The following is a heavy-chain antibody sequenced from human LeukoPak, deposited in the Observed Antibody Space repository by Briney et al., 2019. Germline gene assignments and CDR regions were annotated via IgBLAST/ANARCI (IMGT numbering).Heavy chain of an antibody. V-gene: IGHV1-18*01. CDR1: GYTFTSYG. J-gene: IGHJ4*02. D-gene: IGHD2-2*01. CDR2: ISAYNGNT. Sequence: GASVKVSCKASGYTFTSYGISWVRQAPGQGLEWMGWISAYNGNTNYAQKLQGRVTMTTDTSTSTAYMELRSLRSDDTAVYYCANHPYGSSAFHLENWGQGTLVTVSS. CDR3: ANHPYGSSAFHLEN.